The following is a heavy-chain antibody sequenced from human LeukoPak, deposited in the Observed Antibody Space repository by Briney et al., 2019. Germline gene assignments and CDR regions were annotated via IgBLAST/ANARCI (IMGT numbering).Heavy chain of an antibody. CDR1: GYTFTSYA. J-gene: IGHJ4*02. D-gene: IGHD3-9*01. V-gene: IGHV1-3*01. Sequence: GASVKVSCKASGYTFTSYAMHWVRQAPGQRLEWMGWVSAYNGHTNYAQKFRGRVTMTTDTSTSTAYMELRSLRSDDTAVYYCARRNGLRYFDWLLDYWGQGTLVTVSS. CDR3: ARRNGLRYFDWLLDY. CDR2: VSAYNGHT.